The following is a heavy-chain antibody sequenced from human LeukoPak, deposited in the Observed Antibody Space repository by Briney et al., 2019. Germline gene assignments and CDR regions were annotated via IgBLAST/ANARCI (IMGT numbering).Heavy chain of an antibody. CDR1: GFTFSSYA. D-gene: IGHD4/OR15-4a*01. CDR2: ISGGGETT. V-gene: IGHV3-23*01. CDR3: AKDRPYGGAPSFDY. Sequence: GGSLRLSCAASGFTFSSYAMSWVRQAPGKGLEWVSVISGGGETTYYADSVKGRFIISRDNSKNTVHLQMNGLRAEDSALYYCAKDRPYGGAPSFDYWGPGTLVTVSS. J-gene: IGHJ4*02.